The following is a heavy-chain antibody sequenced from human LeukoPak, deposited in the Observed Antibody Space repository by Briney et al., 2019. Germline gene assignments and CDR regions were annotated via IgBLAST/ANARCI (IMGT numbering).Heavy chain of an antibody. CDR3: AKDHMDIIVVPASMLH. CDR1: GFIFGTYG. D-gene: IGHD2-2*03. CDR2: IRYDGNNK. V-gene: IGHV3-30*02. Sequence: GGSLRLSCAASGFIFGTYGMHWVRQAPGKGLEWVAFIRYDGNNKYYADSVKGRFTISRDNSKNTLYLQMNNLRAEDTAVYYCAKDHMDIIVVPASMLHWGQGTKVTVSS. J-gene: IGHJ3*01.